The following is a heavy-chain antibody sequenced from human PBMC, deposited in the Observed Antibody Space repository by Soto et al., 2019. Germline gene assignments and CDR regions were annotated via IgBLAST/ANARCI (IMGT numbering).Heavy chain of an antibody. CDR1: GFSFDTYN. V-gene: IGHV3-21*02. Sequence: EDQLVESGGGLVKPGGSLRLSCAASGFSFDTYNMNWVRQVPGKGLERVSSISSGRPDIFYADSVRSRFTIFRDDAKKSLFLQMNSLSADDTAVYYCARDHLGIAAGDFDLWGQGTLVTVSS. CDR3: ARDHLGIAAGDFDL. J-gene: IGHJ4*02. D-gene: IGHD6-19*01. CDR2: ISSGRPDI.